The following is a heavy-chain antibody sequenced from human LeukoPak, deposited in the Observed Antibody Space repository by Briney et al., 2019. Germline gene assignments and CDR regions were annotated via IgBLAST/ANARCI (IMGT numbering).Heavy chain of an antibody. D-gene: IGHD5-24*01. CDR3: ARMRDGYTGGYFGY. J-gene: IGHJ4*02. CDR2: IYYSGST. V-gene: IGHV4-59*01. CDR1: GGSISSYY. Sequence: PSETLSLTCTVSGGSISSYYWSWIRQPPGKGLEWIGYIYYSGSTNYNPSLKSRVTISVDTSKNQFSLKLSSVTAADTAVYYCARMRDGYTGGYFGYWGQGTLVTVSS.